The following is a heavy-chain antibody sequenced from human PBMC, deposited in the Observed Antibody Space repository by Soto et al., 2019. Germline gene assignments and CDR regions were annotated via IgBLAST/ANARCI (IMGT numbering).Heavy chain of an antibody. D-gene: IGHD1-26*01. V-gene: IGHV3-74*03. CDR3: VRDDVGVGIDY. CDR1: GFTFSSYW. CDR2: IDSDGTYT. Sequence: EVQLVESGGGFVQPGGSLRLSCAASGFTFSSYWMHWVRQVPGKGLVWVSHIDSDGTYTTYADSVKGRFTISRDNAKNTVYLQMNSLRAEDTAVYYCVRDDVGVGIDYWGLGTLVTVSS. J-gene: IGHJ4*01.